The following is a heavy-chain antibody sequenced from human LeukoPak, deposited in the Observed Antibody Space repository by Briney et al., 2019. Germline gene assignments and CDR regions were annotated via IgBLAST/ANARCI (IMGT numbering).Heavy chain of an antibody. J-gene: IGHJ6*02. D-gene: IGHD6-19*01. V-gene: IGHV3-30-3*01. CDR2: ISYDGSDK. CDR3: ARPAGTYDYSYGMDV. CDR1: GFTFSSYG. Sequence: GGSLRLSCAASGFTFSSYGMHWVRQAPGKGLEWVAVISYDGSDKYYADSVKGRLTISRDNSKNTLYLQMNSLRAEDTAVYYCARPAGTYDYSYGMDVWGQGTTVTVSS.